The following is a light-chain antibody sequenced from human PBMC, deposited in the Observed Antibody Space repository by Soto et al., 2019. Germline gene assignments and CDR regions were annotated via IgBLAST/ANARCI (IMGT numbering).Light chain of an antibody. CDR2: EVT. CDR1: SSDVGAYNY. J-gene: IGLJ1*01. CDR3: SSYTTSGTRV. Sequence: QSALTQPASVSGSPGQSITISCTGTSSDVGAYNYVSWYQQHPGKAPKLMIYEVTNRPSGVSNRFSGSKSGNTASLTISGLQAEDEADYFCSSYTTSGTRVFGTGTKLTVL. V-gene: IGLV2-14*01.